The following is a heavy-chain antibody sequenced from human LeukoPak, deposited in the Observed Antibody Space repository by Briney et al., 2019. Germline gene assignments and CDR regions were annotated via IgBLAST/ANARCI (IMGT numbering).Heavy chain of an antibody. Sequence: SETLSLTCTVSGGSISSGDYYWSWIRQPPGKGLEWIGYIYYSGSTYYNPSLKSRVTISVDTSKNQFSLKLSSVTAADTAVYYCARGYASGSYYQYWGQGTLVTVSS. J-gene: IGHJ4*02. CDR3: ARGYASGSYYQY. CDR1: GGSISSGDYY. CDR2: IYYSGST. V-gene: IGHV4-30-4*08. D-gene: IGHD3-10*01.